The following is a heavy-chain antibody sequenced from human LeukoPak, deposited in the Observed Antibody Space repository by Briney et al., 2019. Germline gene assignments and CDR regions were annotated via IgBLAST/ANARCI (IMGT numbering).Heavy chain of an antibody. Sequence: SETLSLTCTVSGGSISSYYWSWIRQPAGKGLEWIGRIYTSGSTNYNPSLKSRVTMSVDTSKNQFSLKLSSVTAADTAVYYCARDAAGEYSSGWPDAFDIWGQGTMVTVSS. CDR2: IYTSGST. J-gene: IGHJ3*02. V-gene: IGHV4-4*07. D-gene: IGHD6-19*01. CDR3: ARDAAGEYSSGWPDAFDI. CDR1: GGSISSYY.